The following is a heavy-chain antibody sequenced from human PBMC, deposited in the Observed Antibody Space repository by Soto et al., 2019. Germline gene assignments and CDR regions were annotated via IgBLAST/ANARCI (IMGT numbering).Heavy chain of an antibody. D-gene: IGHD4-17*01. J-gene: IGHJ5*02. CDR1: GFTVSSNY. CDR3: AKAPYGDYVLPGSWFDP. CDR2: IYSGGST. V-gene: IGHV3-53*01. Sequence: GGSLRLSCAASGFTVSSNYMSWVRQAPGKGLEWVSVIYSGGSTYYADSVKGRFTISRDNSKNTLYLQMNSLRAEDTAVYYCAKAPYGDYVLPGSWFDPWGQGTLVTVSS.